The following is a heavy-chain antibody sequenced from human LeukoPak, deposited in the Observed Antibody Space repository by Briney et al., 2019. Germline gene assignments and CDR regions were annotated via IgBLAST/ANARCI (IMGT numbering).Heavy chain of an antibody. Sequence: SETLSLTCTVSGGSISSYYWSWIRQHPGKGLEWIGYIYYSGSTYYNPSLKSRVTISVDTSKNQFSLKLSSVTAADTAVYYCARAGRGCSGGSCYRWFDPWGQGTLVTVSS. D-gene: IGHD2-15*01. CDR2: IYYSGST. J-gene: IGHJ5*02. CDR1: GGSISSYY. V-gene: IGHV4-59*06. CDR3: ARAGRGCSGGSCYRWFDP.